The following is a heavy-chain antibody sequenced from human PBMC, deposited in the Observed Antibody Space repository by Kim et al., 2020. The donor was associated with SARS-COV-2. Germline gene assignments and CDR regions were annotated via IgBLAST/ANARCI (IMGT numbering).Heavy chain of an antibody. CDR3: AREIAVAGTWDY. V-gene: IGHV4-59*01. D-gene: IGHD6-19*01. CDR1: GGSISSYY. CDR2: IYYSGST. Sequence: SETLSLTCTVSGGSISSYYWSWIRQPPGKGLEWIGYIYYSGSTNYNPSLKSRVTISVDTSKNQFSLKLSSVTAADTAVYYCAREIAVAGTWDYWGQGTLV. J-gene: IGHJ4*02.